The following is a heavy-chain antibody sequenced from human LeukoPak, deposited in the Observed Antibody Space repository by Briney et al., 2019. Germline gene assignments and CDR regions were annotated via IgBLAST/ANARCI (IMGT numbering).Heavy chain of an antibody. Sequence: GGSLRLSCAASGFTFSSYWMHWVRQAPGEGLEWVANINQDGSAKLYVDSVKGRFTISRDNAKNSLYLQMNSLRGDDTAVYYCARLYCGGGGSCDSYYEYWSQGNLVTVSS. CDR2: INQDGSAK. D-gene: IGHD2-21*01. CDR1: GFTFSSYW. CDR3: ARLYCGGGGSCDSYYEY. J-gene: IGHJ4*02. V-gene: IGHV3-7*05.